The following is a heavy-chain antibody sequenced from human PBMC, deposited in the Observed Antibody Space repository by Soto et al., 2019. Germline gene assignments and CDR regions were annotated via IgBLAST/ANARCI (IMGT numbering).Heavy chain of an antibody. Sequence: QVQLVQSGAEVKKPGSSVKVSCKASGGTFSSHVFTWVRQAPGQGLEWMGGIMPIIGTANYAQKFQGRVTITADESTSTAYMELSSLRSEDTAVYYCARDLEFRDGNISHLDYWGQGALVTVSS. V-gene: IGHV1-69*01. CDR1: GGTFSSHV. CDR2: IMPIIGTA. CDR3: ARDLEFRDGNISHLDY. D-gene: IGHD3-10*01. J-gene: IGHJ4*02.